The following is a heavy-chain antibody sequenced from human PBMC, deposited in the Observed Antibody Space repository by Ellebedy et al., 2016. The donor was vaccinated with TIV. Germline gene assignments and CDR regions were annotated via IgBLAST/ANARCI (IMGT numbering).Heavy chain of an antibody. CDR1: GFTFSTYW. CDR2: TKQDGSEK. CDR3: AKTASKGRGWRTPIDY. D-gene: IGHD6-19*01. V-gene: IGHV3-7*03. Sequence: PGGSLRLSCAASGFTFSTYWMGWVRQAAGQGLEWVANTKQDGSEKYYVDSVMGRFTISRDNAKNSLYLQMNSLRAEDTAVYYCAKTASKGRGWRTPIDYWGQGTLVTVSS. J-gene: IGHJ4*02.